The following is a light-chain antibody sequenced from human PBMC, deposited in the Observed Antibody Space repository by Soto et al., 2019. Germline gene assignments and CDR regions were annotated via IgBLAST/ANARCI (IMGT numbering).Light chain of an antibody. V-gene: IGKV3-11*01. CDR1: QSVYSY. J-gene: IGKJ5*01. CDR3: QHRMNWPLT. CDR2: DAS. Sequence: EIVMTQSPATLSLSPGERATLSCRASQSVYSYLAWYQQTPGQAPRLLIYDASNRATGIPARFSGSGSETDFTLTISSLEPEDFALYYCQHRMNWPLTFGQGTRLEI.